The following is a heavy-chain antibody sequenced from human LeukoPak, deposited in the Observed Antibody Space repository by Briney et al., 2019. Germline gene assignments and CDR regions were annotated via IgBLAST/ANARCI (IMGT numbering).Heavy chain of an antibody. D-gene: IGHD3-10*01. CDR2: VYYTGTT. V-gene: IGHV4-61*10. J-gene: IGHJ4*02. CDR3: ARSVLWFGDLGY. Sequence: SETLSLTCTVSGGSISSGSYYWSWIRQPAGKGLEWIGYVYYTGTTYYSPSLKSRVAISLDRSKNQFSLNLNSVTAADTAVYYCARSVLWFGDLGYWGQGILVTVSS. CDR1: GGSISSGSYY.